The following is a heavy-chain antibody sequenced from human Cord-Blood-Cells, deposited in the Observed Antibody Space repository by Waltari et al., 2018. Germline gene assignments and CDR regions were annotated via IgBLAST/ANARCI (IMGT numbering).Heavy chain of an antibody. J-gene: IGHJ4*02. CDR2: ISPIGGGT. V-gene: IGHV1-2*02. CDR3: SSSSDY. Sequence: QVQLVQSGAEVKKPGASVKVSCKASGYTFTGYYMHWVRQAPGQGLEWMGWISPIGGGTNYAQKLQGRVTMTRDTSIRTAYRELSRLRSDDTAVYYCSSSSDYWGQGTLVTVSS. CDR1: GYTFTGYY. D-gene: IGHD6-6*01.